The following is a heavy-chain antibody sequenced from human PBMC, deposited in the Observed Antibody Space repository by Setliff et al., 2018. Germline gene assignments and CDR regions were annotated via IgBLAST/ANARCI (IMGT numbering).Heavy chain of an antibody. Sequence: SETLSLTCTVSGGSISGGGYYWSWIRQHPGKGLEWIGYIYYSGSTYYNPSLKSRVTISVDTSKNQFSLKLSSVTAADTAVYYCARVGGSGTQPLYYYYYYMDVWGKGTTVTVSS. CDR2: IYYSGST. CDR3: ARVGGSGTQPLYYYYYYMDV. J-gene: IGHJ6*03. CDR1: GGSISGGGYY. V-gene: IGHV4-31*03. D-gene: IGHD3-10*01.